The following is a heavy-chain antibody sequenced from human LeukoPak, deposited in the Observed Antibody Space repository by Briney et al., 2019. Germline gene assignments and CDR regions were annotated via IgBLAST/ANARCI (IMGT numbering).Heavy chain of an antibody. CDR2: INWNAGST. D-gene: IGHD6-19*01. J-gene: IGHJ4*02. CDR1: GFTFDDYG. CDR3: ARGGSAGPFEY. V-gene: IGHV3-20*04. Sequence: GGSLRLSCAASGFTFDDYGMSWVRQAPGKGLEWVSVINWNAGSTGYADSVKGRFTISRDNAKNSLYLQMNSLRAEDTALYYCARGGSAGPFEYWGQGTLVTVSS.